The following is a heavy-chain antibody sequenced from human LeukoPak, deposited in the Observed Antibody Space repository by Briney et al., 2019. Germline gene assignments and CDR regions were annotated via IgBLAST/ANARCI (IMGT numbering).Heavy chain of an antibody. J-gene: IGHJ3*01. D-gene: IGHD7-27*01. CDR2: IHESRRT. CDR1: TGSLSGYS. Sequence: PSETLSLTCSVYTGSLSGYSWSWIRQSPGKELEWIGEIHESRRTDYNPSLKSRVTISKDTSKKEFSLKLTSVTAADTAVYYCARSQSAWAAPSFDVWGQGPMVTVS. CDR3: ARSQSAWAAPSFDV. V-gene: IGHV4-34*01.